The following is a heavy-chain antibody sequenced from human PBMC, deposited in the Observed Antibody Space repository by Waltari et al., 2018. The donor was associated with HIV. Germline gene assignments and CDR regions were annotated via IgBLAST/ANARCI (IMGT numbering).Heavy chain of an antibody. CDR1: GGSFSGYY. J-gene: IGHJ4*02. CDR3: ARGEGWLTPFDS. D-gene: IGHD3-22*01. CDR2: VNHSGTT. Sequence: QVQLQQWGAGLLKPSETLSLTCTVYGGSFSGYYWTRIRQPPGKGLEWIGEVNHSGTTNYNPSLKSRVTISVDTSKNQFSLKLSSVTAADTAVYYCARGEGWLTPFDSWGQGTLVTVSS. V-gene: IGHV4-34*01.